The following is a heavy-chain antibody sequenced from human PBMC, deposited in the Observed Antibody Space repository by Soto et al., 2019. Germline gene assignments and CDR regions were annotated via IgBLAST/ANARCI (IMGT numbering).Heavy chain of an antibody. J-gene: IGHJ5*02. D-gene: IGHD3-3*02. Sequence: ASVKVSCKVSGYTLTEFSMHWVRQAPGKGLEWMGGFDPEDGETIYAQKFQGRVTMTEDTSTDTAYMELSSLRSEDTAVYYCATPKTPVLGFDPWGQGTLVTVSS. CDR2: FDPEDGET. CDR1: GYTLTEFS. CDR3: ATPKTPVLGFDP. V-gene: IGHV1-24*01.